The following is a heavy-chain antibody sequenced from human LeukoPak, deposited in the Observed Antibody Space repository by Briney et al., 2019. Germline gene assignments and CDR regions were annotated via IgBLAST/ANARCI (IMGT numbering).Heavy chain of an antibody. D-gene: IGHD2-21*01. CDR3: AKDTRLDSYYYMDV. CDR1: GFTFDEYA. CDR2: ISWESGGI. J-gene: IGHJ6*03. V-gene: IGHV3-9*01. Sequence: GGSLRLSCAASGFTFDEYAMHWVRQAPGKGLEWVSGISWESGGIGYADSVKGRFTISRDNAKNSLYLQMNSLRAEDTAFYYCAKDTRLDSYYYMDVWGRGTTVTVSS.